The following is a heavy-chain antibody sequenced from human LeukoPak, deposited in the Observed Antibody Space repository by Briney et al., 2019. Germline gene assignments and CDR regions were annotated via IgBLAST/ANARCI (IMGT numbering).Heavy chain of an antibody. Sequence: GGSLRLSCAASGFTFSYYTMSWVRQAPGKGLEWVSFISSTGSSIYYADSVKGRFTISRDNAKNSLYLQMSSLRVEDTAVYYCARDDVAWNDVHWFDPWGQGTLVTVSS. CDR3: ARDDVAWNDVHWFDP. D-gene: IGHD1-1*01. V-gene: IGHV3-21*01. J-gene: IGHJ5*02. CDR1: GFTFSYYT. CDR2: ISSTGSSI.